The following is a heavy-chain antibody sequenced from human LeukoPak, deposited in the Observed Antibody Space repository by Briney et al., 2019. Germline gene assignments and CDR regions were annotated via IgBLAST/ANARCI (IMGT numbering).Heavy chain of an antibody. CDR2: ISYDGSNK. CDR1: GFTFSSYG. Sequence: GGSLRLSCAASGFTFSSYGVHWVRQAPGKGLEWVAVISYDGSNKYYADSVKGRFTISRDNSKNTLYLQMNSLRAEDTAVYYCAKLVVPAVRQDYWGQGTLVTVSS. CDR3: AKLVVPAVRQDY. D-gene: IGHD2-2*01. J-gene: IGHJ4*02. V-gene: IGHV3-30*18.